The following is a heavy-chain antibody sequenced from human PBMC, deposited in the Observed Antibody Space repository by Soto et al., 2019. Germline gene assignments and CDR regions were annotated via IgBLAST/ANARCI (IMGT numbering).Heavy chain of an antibody. CDR2: ISGSGDSP. J-gene: IGHJ2*01. D-gene: IGHD7-27*01. CDR1: GIIFRSYG. Sequence: GGSLRLSCAASGIIFRSYGMSWVRQAPGKGLEWVSAISGSGDSPYYADSVKGRFTVSRDNSKNTLYLQMTSLRAEDTAVYYCAKATWGYWYFDLWGRGTLVTVSS. V-gene: IGHV3-23*01. CDR3: AKATWGYWYFDL.